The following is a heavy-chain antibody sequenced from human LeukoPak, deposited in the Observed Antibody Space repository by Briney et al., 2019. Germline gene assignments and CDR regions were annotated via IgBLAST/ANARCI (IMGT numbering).Heavy chain of an antibody. J-gene: IGHJ4*02. CDR2: INQDGGEK. V-gene: IGHV3-7*04. D-gene: IGHD5-24*01. CDR1: GVTFSNYW. CDR3: ARDPTTIRRGYFDY. Sequence: GGSLRLSCAGSGVTFSNYWMTWVRQAPGKRLECVANINQDGGEKFYVDSVKGRFTISRDNAKNSLYLRMNSLRAEDTAVYYCARDPTTIRRGYFDYWGQGSRVTVSS.